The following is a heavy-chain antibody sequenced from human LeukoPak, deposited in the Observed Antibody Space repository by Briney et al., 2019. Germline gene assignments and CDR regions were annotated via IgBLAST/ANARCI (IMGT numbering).Heavy chain of an antibody. CDR2: IWYDGSNK. CDR1: GFTFSSSG. J-gene: IGHJ4*02. CDR3: AKGGKWDVTPFDY. Sequence: GGSLRLSCAASGFTFSSSGMHWVRQAPGKGLEWVAVIWYDGSNKYHADSVKGRFTISRDNSKNTLYLQVNSLRAEDTAVYYCAKGGKWDVTPFDYWGQGTLVTVSS. V-gene: IGHV3-33*06. D-gene: IGHD1-26*01.